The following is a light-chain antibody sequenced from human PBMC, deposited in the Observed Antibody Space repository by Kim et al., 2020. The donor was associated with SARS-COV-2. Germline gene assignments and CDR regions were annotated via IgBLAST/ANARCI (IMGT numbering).Light chain of an antibody. CDR3: QQRSHWPHSLI. Sequence: IVMTQSPATLSVSPGGGATLSCRASQSVGNHLAWYQQKPGQTPRLLIYSASTRATGVPGRFSGSGSGTEFTLTISSLQSEDFAVYYCQQRSHWPHSLIFGGGTKVDIK. J-gene: IGKJ4*01. CDR2: SAS. CDR1: QSVGNH. V-gene: IGKV3-15*01.